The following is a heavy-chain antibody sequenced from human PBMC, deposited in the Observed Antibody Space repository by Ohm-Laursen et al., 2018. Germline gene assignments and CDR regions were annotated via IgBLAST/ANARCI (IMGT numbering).Heavy chain of an antibody. CDR1: GFTFSSYE. CDR2: ISSSGSTI. Sequence: GSLRLSCSASGFTFSSYEMNWVGQAPGKGLEWVSYISSSGSTIYYADSVKGRFTISRDNTKNSVYLQMNSLRAEDTAVYYCAKDHNWNYAYYGMDVWGQGTTVTVSS. CDR3: AKDHNWNYAYYGMDV. J-gene: IGHJ6*02. D-gene: IGHD1-20*01. V-gene: IGHV3-48*03.